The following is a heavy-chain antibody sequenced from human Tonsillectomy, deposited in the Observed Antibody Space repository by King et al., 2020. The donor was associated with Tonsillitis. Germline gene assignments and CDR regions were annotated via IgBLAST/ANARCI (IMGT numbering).Heavy chain of an antibody. Sequence: VQLVESGGGVVQPGRSLRLSCAASTFTFSHYAMHWVRQAPGKGLEWVAVISYDGSNKYYADSVEGRFTISRDNSKNTLYLQMNSLRTEDTAVYYCAGLAVAGNYYYYYMDVWGKGTTVTVSS. CDR2: ISYDGSNK. CDR1: TFTFSHYA. V-gene: IGHV3-30*01. J-gene: IGHJ6*03. D-gene: IGHD6-19*01. CDR3: AGLAVAGNYYYYYMDV.